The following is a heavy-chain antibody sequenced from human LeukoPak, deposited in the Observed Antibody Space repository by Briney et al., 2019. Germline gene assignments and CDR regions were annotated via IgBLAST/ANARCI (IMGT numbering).Heavy chain of an antibody. CDR3: ARTGNNWSFDY. V-gene: IGHV4-4*02. CDR1: GXSISSSNW. Sequence: SETLSLTCAVSGXSISSSNWWSWVRQPPGKGLEWIGEIYHSGSTHYNPSLKSRVTISVHKSTNQFSLNLNSVTAADTAVYYCARTGNNWSFDYWGQGTLVTVSS. J-gene: IGHJ4*02. D-gene: IGHD1-1*01. CDR2: IYHSGST.